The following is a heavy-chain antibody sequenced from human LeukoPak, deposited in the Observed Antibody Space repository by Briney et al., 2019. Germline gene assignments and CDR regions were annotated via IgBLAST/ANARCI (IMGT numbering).Heavy chain of an antibody. CDR2: IVGSGAST. J-gene: IGHJ4*02. CDR1: GFTFSNYA. D-gene: IGHD1-26*01. Sequence: GGSLRLSCAASGFTFSNYAMSWVRQAPGKGLEGVSAIVGSGASTYYADSVKGRFTISRDNAKNSLYLQMNSLRAEDTALYHCARRRLIVGATQLYYFDYWGQGTLVTVSS. V-gene: IGHV3-23*01. CDR3: ARRRLIVGATQLYYFDY.